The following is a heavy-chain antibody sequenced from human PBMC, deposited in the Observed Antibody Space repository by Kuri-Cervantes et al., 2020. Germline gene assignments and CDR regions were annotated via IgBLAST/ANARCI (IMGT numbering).Heavy chain of an antibody. CDR3: ARDGRAAAVGYYYYMDV. CDR1: GFTFSDYY. J-gene: IGHJ6*03. CDR2: ISSSGSTI. Sequence: GESLKISCAASGFTFSDYYMSWIRQAPGKGLEWVSYISSSGSTIYYADSVKGRFTISRDNAKNSLYLQMNSLRAEDTAVYYCARDGRAAAVGYYYYMDVWGKGTTVTVSS. D-gene: IGHD6-13*01. V-gene: IGHV3-11*04.